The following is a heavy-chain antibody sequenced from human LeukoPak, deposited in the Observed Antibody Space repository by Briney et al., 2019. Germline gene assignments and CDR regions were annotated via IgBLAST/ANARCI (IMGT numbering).Heavy chain of an antibody. CDR3: ARDYCSGGSCYCDY. D-gene: IGHD2-15*01. J-gene: IGHJ4*02. CDR2: IYYSGST. Sequence: SETPSLTCTVSGGSISSGGYYWSWIRQHPGKGLEWIGYIYYSGSTYYNPSLKSRVTISVDTSKNQFSLKLSSVAAADTAVYYCARDYCSGGSCYCDYWGQGTLVTVSS. V-gene: IGHV4-31*03. CDR1: GGSISSGGYY.